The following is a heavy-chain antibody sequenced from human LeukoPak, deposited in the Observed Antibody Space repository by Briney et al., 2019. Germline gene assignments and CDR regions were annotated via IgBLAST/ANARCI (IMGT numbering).Heavy chain of an antibody. CDR3: ARGLSAVVY. J-gene: IGHJ4*02. CDR1: GGSFSGYY. CDR2: INHSGST. D-gene: IGHD3-16*02. Sequence: SETLSLTCAVYGGSFSGYYWSWIRQPPGKGLEWIGEINHSGSTNYNPSLKSRVTISVDTSKKQFSLKLSSVTAADTAVYYCARGLSAVVYWGQGTLVTVSS. V-gene: IGHV4-34*01.